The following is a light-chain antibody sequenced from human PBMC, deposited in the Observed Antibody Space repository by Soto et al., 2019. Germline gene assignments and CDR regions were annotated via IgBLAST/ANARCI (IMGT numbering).Light chain of an antibody. V-gene: IGKV3-15*01. CDR1: QAIRSD. Sequence: EIVLTQSPGTLSLSPGERATLSCRASQAIRSDLAWYQQKPGQAPRLLISDVSTRATGIPARFYGSGSGTEFTLAISSLQFEDFAVYYCHQYNTWPLTFGGGTKVDIK. CDR2: DVS. J-gene: IGKJ4*01. CDR3: HQYNTWPLT.